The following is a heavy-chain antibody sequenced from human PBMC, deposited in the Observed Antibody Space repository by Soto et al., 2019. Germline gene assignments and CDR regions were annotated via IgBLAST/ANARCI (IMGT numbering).Heavy chain of an antibody. Sequence: ASVKVSCKASGYTFTSYDINWVRQATGQGLEWMGWMNPNSGNTGYAQKFQGRVTMTRNTSISTAYMELSSLRSEDTAVYYCARGSLQYYYDSSGYYYWGQGTLVTVS. CDR1: GYTFTSYD. CDR2: MNPNSGNT. J-gene: IGHJ4*02. D-gene: IGHD3-22*01. CDR3: ARGSLQYYYDSSGYYY. V-gene: IGHV1-8*01.